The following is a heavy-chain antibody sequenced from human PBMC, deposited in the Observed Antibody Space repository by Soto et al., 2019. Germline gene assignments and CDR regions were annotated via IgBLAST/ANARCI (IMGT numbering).Heavy chain of an antibody. CDR3: ARGESLLWFGELYYFDY. CDR1: GFTFSSYS. D-gene: IGHD3-10*01. Sequence: EVQLVESGGGLVQPGGSLRLSCAASGFTFSSYSMNWVRQAPGKGLEWVSYISSSSSTIYYADSVKGRFTISRDNAKNSLYLQMTRLRPEHTAVYYCARGESLLWFGELYYFDYWGQGTLVTVSS. V-gene: IGHV3-48*01. CDR2: ISSSSSTI. J-gene: IGHJ4*02.